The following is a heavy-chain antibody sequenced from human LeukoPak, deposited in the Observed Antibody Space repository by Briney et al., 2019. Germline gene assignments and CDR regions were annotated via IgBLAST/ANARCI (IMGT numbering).Heavy chain of an antibody. CDR3: VTDRYDRGILH. CDR1: GGSFSGYY. CDR2: INHSGST. J-gene: IGHJ4*02. D-gene: IGHD5-12*01. Sequence: SETPSLTCAVYGGSFSGYYWSWIRQPPGKGLEWIGEINHSGSTKYNPSLKSRVTISVDTSKNQFSLNLSSVTAADTAVYYCVTDRYDRGILHWGQGTLVTVSS. V-gene: IGHV4-34*01.